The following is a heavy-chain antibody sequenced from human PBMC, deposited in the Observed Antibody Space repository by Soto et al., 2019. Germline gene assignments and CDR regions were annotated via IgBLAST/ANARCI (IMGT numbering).Heavy chain of an antibody. D-gene: IGHD3-3*01. V-gene: IGHV1-18*01. CDR3: ARDEGITIFGVVIDLAPMDV. CDR1: GYTFTSYG. Sequence: GASVKVSCKASGYTFTSYGISWVRQAPGQGLEWMGWISAYNGNTNYAQKLQGRVTMTTDTSTSTAYMELRSLRSDDTAVYYCARDEGITIFGVVIDLAPMDVWGQGTTVTVSS. CDR2: ISAYNGNT. J-gene: IGHJ6*02.